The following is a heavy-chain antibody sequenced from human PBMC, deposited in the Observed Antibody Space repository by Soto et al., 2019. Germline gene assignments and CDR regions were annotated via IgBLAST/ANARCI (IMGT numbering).Heavy chain of an antibody. J-gene: IGHJ4*02. CDR3: ARDSSSSGGNYFDY. CDR1: RVTFGSYA. D-gene: IGHD6-6*01. V-gene: IGHV3-30-3*01. CDR2: ISYDGSNK. Sequence: GGSLRLSSAASRVTFGSYAMHWVRQAPGKGLEWVAVISYDGSNKYYADSVKGRVTISRDNSKNTLYLQMNSLRAEDTAVYYCARDSSSSGGNYFDYGGQGT.